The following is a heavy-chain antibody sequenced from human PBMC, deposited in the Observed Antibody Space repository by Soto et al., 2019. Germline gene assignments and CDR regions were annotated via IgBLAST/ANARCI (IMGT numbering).Heavy chain of an antibody. CDR3: ARDRVTYYYDSSGYYYTFDY. CDR1: GYTFTSYG. Sequence: ASVKVSCKASGYTFTSYGISWVRQAPGQGLEWMGWISAYNGNTNYAQKLQGRVTMTTDTSTSTAYMELRSLRSDDTAVYYCARDRVTYYYDSSGYYYTFDYWGQGTLVTVSS. CDR2: ISAYNGNT. V-gene: IGHV1-18*01. J-gene: IGHJ4*02. D-gene: IGHD3-22*01.